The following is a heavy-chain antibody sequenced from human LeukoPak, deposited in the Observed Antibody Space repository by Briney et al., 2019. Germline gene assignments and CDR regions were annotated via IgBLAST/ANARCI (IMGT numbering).Heavy chain of an antibody. J-gene: IGHJ5*02. CDR1: GGSISIGSYY. Sequence: SETLSLTCTVSGGSISIGSYYWSWIRQPAGKGLEWIGRIYTSGSTNYNPSLKRRATISADRPKNLFSLKLSSLTAADTAVYYCARRIPFIAAAGTNWFDPWGQGTLVTVSS. V-gene: IGHV4-61*02. D-gene: IGHD6-13*01. CDR2: IYTSGST. CDR3: ARRIPFIAAAGTNWFDP.